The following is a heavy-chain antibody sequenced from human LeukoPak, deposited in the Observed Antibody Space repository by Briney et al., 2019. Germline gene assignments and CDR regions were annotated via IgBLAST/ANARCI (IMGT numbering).Heavy chain of an antibody. CDR1: GFTFRSYS. Sequence: GGSLRLSCAASGFTFRSYSMNWVRQAPGKGLEWVSSISSGSSYIYYADSVKGRFTISRDNTKNSLYLQLNSLRAEDTAVYYCATTSEDYWGQGTLVTVSS. CDR3: ATTSEDY. J-gene: IGHJ4*02. V-gene: IGHV3-21*01. CDR2: ISSGSSYI.